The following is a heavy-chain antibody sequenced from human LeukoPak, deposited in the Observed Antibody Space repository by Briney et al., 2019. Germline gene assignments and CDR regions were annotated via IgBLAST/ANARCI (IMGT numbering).Heavy chain of an antibody. D-gene: IGHD6-13*01. CDR1: GGSISSYY. J-gene: IGHJ5*02. V-gene: IGHV4-59*12. CDR3: ARGGSSWPNWFDP. CDR2: IYNSGST. Sequence: PSETLSLTCTFSGGSISSYYWSWIRQPPGKGLEWIGYIYNSGSTYYNPSLKSRVTISVDRSKNQFSLKLSSVTAADTAVYYCARGGSSWPNWFDPWGQGTLVTVSS.